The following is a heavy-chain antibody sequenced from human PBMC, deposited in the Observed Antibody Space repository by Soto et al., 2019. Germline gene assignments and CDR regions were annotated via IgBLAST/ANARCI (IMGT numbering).Heavy chain of an antibody. D-gene: IGHD4-17*01. Sequence: PVGSLRLSCAASGFTFSSYGMHWVRQAPGKGLEWVAVISYDGSNKYYADSVKGRSTISRDNSKNTLYLQMNSLRAEDTAVYYCAKDFTVTTYYYYYGMDVWGQGTTVTVSS. CDR3: AKDFTVTTYYYYYGMDV. J-gene: IGHJ6*02. V-gene: IGHV3-30*18. CDR2: ISYDGSNK. CDR1: GFTFSSYG.